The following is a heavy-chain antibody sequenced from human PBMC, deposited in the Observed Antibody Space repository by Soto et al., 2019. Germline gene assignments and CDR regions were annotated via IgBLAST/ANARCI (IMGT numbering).Heavy chain of an antibody. Sequence: QVQLVESGGGLVKPGGSLRLSCAASGFTFSDYYMSWIRQAPGKGLEWVSYISSGGSPIYYTDSVKGRFTISRDNAENSLYLRMNSLRAEDTAVYYCARDPRYCSGGNCYSAGEDHYYYYMDVWGKGTTVTVSS. D-gene: IGHD2-15*01. CDR3: ARDPRYCSGGNCYSAGEDHYYYYMDV. J-gene: IGHJ6*03. CDR2: ISSGGSPI. V-gene: IGHV3-11*01. CDR1: GFTFSDYY.